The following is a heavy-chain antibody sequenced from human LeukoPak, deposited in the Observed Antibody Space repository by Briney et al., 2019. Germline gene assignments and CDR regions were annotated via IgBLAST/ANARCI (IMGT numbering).Heavy chain of an antibody. V-gene: IGHV3-33*01. CDR1: GFTFSSYG. Sequence: PGGSLRLSCAASGFTFSSYGMHWVRQAPGKGLEWVAVIWYDGSNKYYADSVKGRFTISRDNSKNTLYLQMNSLRAEDTAVYYCARGSSSGRGALDYWGQGTLVTVSS. CDR3: ARGSSSGRGALDY. CDR2: IWYDGSNK. J-gene: IGHJ4*02. D-gene: IGHD6-6*01.